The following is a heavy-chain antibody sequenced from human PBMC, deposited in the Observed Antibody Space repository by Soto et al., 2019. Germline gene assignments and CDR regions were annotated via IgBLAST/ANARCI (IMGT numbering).Heavy chain of an antibody. Sequence: QVQLQESGPGLVKSSQTLSLTCTVSGGSINSGGYYWSWIRQHPGKGLEWIGYLYYRGSTYYNPSLKSRVTISVDTSKNQFSLKLNSVSAADTAVYYCAREYSFGRFDYWGQGTLVTVSS. CDR2: LYYRGST. D-gene: IGHD5-18*01. CDR3: AREYSFGRFDY. J-gene: IGHJ4*02. CDR1: GGSINSGGYY. V-gene: IGHV4-31*03.